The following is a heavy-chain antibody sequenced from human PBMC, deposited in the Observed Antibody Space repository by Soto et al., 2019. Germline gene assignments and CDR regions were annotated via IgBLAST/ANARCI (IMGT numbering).Heavy chain of an antibody. CDR1: GGSLSSVGYY. V-gene: IGHV4-31*03. CDR2: IYYSGST. CDR3: ARDTQRGYSGYFDS. D-gene: IGHD5-12*01. J-gene: IGHJ4*02. Sequence: QVQLQESGPGLVKPSQTLSLSCTVSGGSLSSVGYYWSWIRQHPGKGLEWIGFIYYSGSTYYNPSLKSRVTISVDTSQNQFSLKLSSVTAADTAVYYCARDTQRGYSGYFDSWGQVTLVTVSS.